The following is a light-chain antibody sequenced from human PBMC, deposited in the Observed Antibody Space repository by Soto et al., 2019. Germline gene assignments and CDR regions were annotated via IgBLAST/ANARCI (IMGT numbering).Light chain of an antibody. CDR1: QSVSSN. V-gene: IGKV3-15*01. CDR2: GAS. J-gene: IGKJ1*01. Sequence: EIVMTQSPATLSVSPGERATLSCRASQSVSSNLAWYQQKPGQAPRLLIYGASTRATGIPARFSGSGSGTEFTLTISSLQSEDFAVYYCQQYNNGPPWTRGQCTKVDI. CDR3: QQYNNGPPWT.